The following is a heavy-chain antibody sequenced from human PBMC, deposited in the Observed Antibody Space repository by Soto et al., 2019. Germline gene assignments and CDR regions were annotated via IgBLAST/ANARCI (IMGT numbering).Heavy chain of an antibody. Sequence: QVQLVESGGGVVQPGRSLRLSCAASGFTFSSYGMHWVRQAPGKGLEWVAVMWHDGRNKYYADSGKGRFTISRDNSKNTLDLQMNSLRAEDTAVYYCARAYDYIWGTHGVSAAFDIWGQGTMVTVSS. D-gene: IGHD3-16*01. CDR2: MWHDGRNK. CDR3: ARAYDYIWGTHGVSAAFDI. J-gene: IGHJ3*02. V-gene: IGHV3-33*01. CDR1: GFTFSSYG.